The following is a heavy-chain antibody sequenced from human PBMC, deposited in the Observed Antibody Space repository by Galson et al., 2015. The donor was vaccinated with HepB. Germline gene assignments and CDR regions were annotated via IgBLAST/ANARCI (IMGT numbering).Heavy chain of an antibody. Sequence: SVQVSCKASGGTFSSYAISWVRQAHGQGLEWMGGIIPIFGTANYAQKFQGRVTITADESTSTAYMELSSLRSEDTSVYYCARSPYSTSIAARLSWFDPWGQGTLVTVSS. V-gene: IGHV1-69*13. CDR1: GGTFSSYA. CDR3: ARSPYSTSIAARLSWFDP. D-gene: IGHD6-6*01. CDR2: IIPIFGTA. J-gene: IGHJ5*02.